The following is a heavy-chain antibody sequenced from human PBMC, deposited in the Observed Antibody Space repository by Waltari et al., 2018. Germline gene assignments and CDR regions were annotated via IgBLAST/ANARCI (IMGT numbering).Heavy chain of an antibody. CDR3: AIVLEARPYYFDY. CDR2: IKQDGVGK. CDR1: GFPFSSYW. D-gene: IGHD6-6*01. Sequence: EVQLVESGGGLVQPGGSLRLSCAASGFPFSSYWMSWVRQAPGEGVRWVANIKQDGVGKYYVDSVKVRFTISRDNAKNSLYLQMNSLRAEDTAVYYCAIVLEARPYYFDYWGQGTLVTVSS. J-gene: IGHJ4*02. V-gene: IGHV3-7*01.